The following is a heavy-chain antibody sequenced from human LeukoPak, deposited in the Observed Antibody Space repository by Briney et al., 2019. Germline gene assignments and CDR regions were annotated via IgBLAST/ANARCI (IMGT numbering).Heavy chain of an antibody. CDR2: IYPGDSDT. CDR1: GYSFTGYW. V-gene: IGHV5-51*01. J-gene: IGHJ6*02. D-gene: IGHD3-10*01. CDR3: ARLIGGGPNYYGMDV. Sequence: GESLKISCKVSGYSFTGYWIGWVRRMPGKGLEWMGIIYPGDSDTRYSPSFQGQVTNSADRSINTAYLQWSSLKASDTAMYYCARLIGGGPNYYGMDVWGQGTTVTVPS.